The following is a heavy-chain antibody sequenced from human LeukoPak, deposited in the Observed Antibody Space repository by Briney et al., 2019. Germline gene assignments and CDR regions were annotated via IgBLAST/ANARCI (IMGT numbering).Heavy chain of an antibody. Sequence: GGSLRLSCGASGFTFSSFTMIWVRQAPGKGLEWVSSISHSDDTSHYADSVRGRFTISRDNAKSSLYLQMNSLRAEDTAVYYCTRDPNHPGYSSGWYYWGQGTLVTVSS. D-gene: IGHD6-19*01. CDR2: ISHSDDTS. J-gene: IGHJ4*02. V-gene: IGHV3-48*04. CDR3: TRDPNHPGYSSGWYY. CDR1: GFTFSSFT.